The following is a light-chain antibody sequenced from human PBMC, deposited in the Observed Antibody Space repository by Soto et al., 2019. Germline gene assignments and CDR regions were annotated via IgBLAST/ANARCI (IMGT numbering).Light chain of an antibody. J-gene: IGKJ5*01. CDR3: QQYGSSSRT. CDR1: QSVSRK. CDR2: GAS. Sequence: EIVMMQSPATLSVSPGERATLSCRASQSVSRKLAWYQQKPGQAPRLLIYGASTRATGIPDRFSGSGSGTDFTLTISRLEPEDFGVYYCQQYGSSSRTFGQGTRLEIK. V-gene: IGKV3-20*01.